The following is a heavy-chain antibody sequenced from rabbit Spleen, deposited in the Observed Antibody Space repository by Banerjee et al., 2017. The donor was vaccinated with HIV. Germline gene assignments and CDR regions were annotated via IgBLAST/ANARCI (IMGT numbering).Heavy chain of an antibody. V-gene: IGHV1S45*01. J-gene: IGHJ4*01. Sequence: QEQLVESGGGLVQPGGSLKLSCKASGFDFSRYYMSWVRQAPGKGLEWIACIYGGASGSTYYASWAKGRFTMSRTSSTTVTLQMTSLTAADTATYFCARDLVAVIGWNFNLWGQGTLVTVS. CDR1: GFDFSRYYM. CDR3: ARDLVAVIGWNFNL. D-gene: IGHD1-1*01. CDR2: IYGGASGST.